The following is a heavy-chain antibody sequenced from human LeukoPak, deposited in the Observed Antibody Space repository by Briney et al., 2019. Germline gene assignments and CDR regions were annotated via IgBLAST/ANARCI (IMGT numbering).Heavy chain of an antibody. D-gene: IGHD1-26*01. V-gene: IGHV4-39*01. CDR3: ARRPIKLVGATNPTDAFDI. J-gene: IGHJ3*02. CDR1: GGSISSSSYY. Sequence: PSETLSLTCTVSGGSISSSSYYWGWIRQPPGKGLEWIGSIYYSGSTYYNPSLKSRVTISVDTSKNQFSLKLSSVTAADTAVYYCARRPIKLVGATNPTDAFDIWGQGTMVTVSS. CDR2: IYYSGST.